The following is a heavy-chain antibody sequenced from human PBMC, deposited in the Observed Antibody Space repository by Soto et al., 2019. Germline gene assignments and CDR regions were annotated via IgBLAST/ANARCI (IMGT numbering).Heavy chain of an antibody. Sequence: ASVKVSCKASGGTFSSYAISWVRQAPGQGLEWMGGIIPIFGTANYAQKFQGRVTITADKSTSTAYMELSSLRSEDTAVYYCARDPGYDFWSGYPYYYYYGMDVWGQGTTVTVSS. D-gene: IGHD3-3*01. V-gene: IGHV1-69*06. CDR2: IIPIFGTA. J-gene: IGHJ6*02. CDR1: GGTFSSYA. CDR3: ARDPGYDFWSGYPYYYYYGMDV.